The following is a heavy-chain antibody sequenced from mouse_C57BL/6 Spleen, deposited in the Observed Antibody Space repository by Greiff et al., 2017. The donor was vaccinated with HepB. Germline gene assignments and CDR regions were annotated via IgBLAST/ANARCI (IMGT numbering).Heavy chain of an antibody. CDR3: ARSTPPYSNDGGY. CDR2: INPSNGGT. Sequence: VQLQQPGTELVKPGASVKLSCKASGYTFTSYWMHWVKQRPGQGLEWIGNINPSNGGTIYNEKFKSKATLTVDKSSSTAYMQLSSLTSEDSAVYYCARSTPPYSNDGGYWGQGTTLTVSS. D-gene: IGHD2-12*01. CDR1: GYTFTSYW. V-gene: IGHV1-53*01. J-gene: IGHJ2*01.